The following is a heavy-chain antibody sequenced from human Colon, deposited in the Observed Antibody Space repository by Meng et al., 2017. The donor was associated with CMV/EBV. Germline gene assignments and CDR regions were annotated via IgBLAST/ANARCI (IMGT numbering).Heavy chain of an antibody. CDR3: SRGGDASKSGLN. Sequence: QVQLQQWGAGLLKPSETLSLTCAVFGGSSSGSYLSWIRQPPGKGLEWIGEIHPHGFSRYNSSLGSRVSISLDTSRNQFSLRLNSVTAADTAVYYCSRGGDASKSGLNWGQGILVTVAS. CDR1: GGSSSGSY. J-gene: IGHJ4*02. CDR2: IHPHGFS. D-gene: IGHD5-24*01. V-gene: IGHV4-34*01.